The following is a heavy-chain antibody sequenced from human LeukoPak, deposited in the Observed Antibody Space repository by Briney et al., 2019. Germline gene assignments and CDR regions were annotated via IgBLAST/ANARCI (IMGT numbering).Heavy chain of an antibody. Sequence: SQTLSLTCTVSGGSISSGSYYWSWIRQPAGKGLEWIGRIYTSGSTNYNPSLKSRVTISVDTSKNQFSLKLSSVTAADTAVYYCAREGIAAAVVSWGQGTLVTVSS. CDR2: IYTSGST. J-gene: IGHJ4*02. V-gene: IGHV4-61*02. CDR1: GGSISSGSYY. D-gene: IGHD6-13*01. CDR3: AREGIAAAVVS.